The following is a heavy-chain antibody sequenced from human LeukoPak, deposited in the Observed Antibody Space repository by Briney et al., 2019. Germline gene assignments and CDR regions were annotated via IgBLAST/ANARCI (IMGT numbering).Heavy chain of an antibody. V-gene: IGHV1-46*01. J-gene: IGHJ4*02. CDR1: GYTFPNYY. CDR2: INPNGGST. D-gene: IGHD3-10*01. CDR3: ARYGSGSYYSDFDY. Sequence: ASVEVSCKASGYTFPNYYMHWVRPAPGQGREWMGIINPNGGSTSYAQKFQGRVTMTRDTSTSTVYMELSSLRSEDTAVYYCARYGSGSYYSDFDYWGQGTLVTVSS.